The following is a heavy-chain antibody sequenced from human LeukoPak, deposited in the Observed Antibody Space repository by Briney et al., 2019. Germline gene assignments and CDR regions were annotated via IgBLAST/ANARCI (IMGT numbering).Heavy chain of an antibody. V-gene: IGHV3-7*03. CDR3: AKGSGSGWYGWFAP. Sequence: GGSLRLSCAASGFTFSSYWMSWVRQAPGKGLEWVANIKQDGSERYYVDSVKGRFTISRDNSKNTFYLQMNNLRAEDTAVYFCAKGSGSGWYGWFAPWGQGTLVTVSS. CDR2: IKQDGSER. CDR1: GFTFSSYW. D-gene: IGHD6-19*01. J-gene: IGHJ5*02.